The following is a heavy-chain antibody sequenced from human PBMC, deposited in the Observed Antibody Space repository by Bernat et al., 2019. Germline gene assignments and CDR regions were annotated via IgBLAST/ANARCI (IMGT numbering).Heavy chain of an antibody. V-gene: IGHV1-18*01. CDR2: ISAYNGNT. CDR3: ARSLTRSYYDFWSGYSPYYYMDV. J-gene: IGHJ6*03. D-gene: IGHD3-3*01. Sequence: QVQLVQSGAEVKKPGASVKVSCKASGYTFTSYGISWVRQAPGQGLEWMGWISAYNGNTNYAQKLQGSVTMTPDTSTSTAYMELRSLRSDDTAVYYCARSLTRSYYDFWSGYSPYYYMDVWGKGTTVTVSS. CDR1: GYTFTSYG.